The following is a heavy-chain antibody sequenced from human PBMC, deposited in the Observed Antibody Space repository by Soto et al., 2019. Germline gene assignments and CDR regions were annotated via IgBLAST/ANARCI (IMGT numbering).Heavy chain of an antibody. J-gene: IGHJ4*02. D-gene: IGHD3-22*01. CDR2: IYPGDSDT. CDR1: GYSFTSYW. V-gene: IGHV5-51*01. Sequence: GESLKISCKGSGYSFTSYWIGWVRQMPGKGLEWMGIIYPGDSDTRYSPSFQGQVTISADKSISTAYLQWSSLKASDTAMYYCARHVLDSSGYYVYYFDYWGQGTLVTVSS. CDR3: ARHVLDSSGYYVYYFDY.